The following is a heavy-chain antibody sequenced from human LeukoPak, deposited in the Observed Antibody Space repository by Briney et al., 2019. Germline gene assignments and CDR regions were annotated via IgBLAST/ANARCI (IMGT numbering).Heavy chain of an antibody. CDR1: GFTFTSYW. D-gene: IGHD4-17*01. CDR2: ISPDGTTT. J-gene: IGHJ4*02. V-gene: IGHV3-74*01. Sequence: PGGSLTLSRAASGFTFTSYWIHWVRQTPAKGVVWVSAISPDGTTTRYADYVKGRITISRDNAKNPVYLQMNSLRGEDTAVYYCTRDRTTVTLFDYWGQGTLVTVSS. CDR3: TRDRTTVTLFDY.